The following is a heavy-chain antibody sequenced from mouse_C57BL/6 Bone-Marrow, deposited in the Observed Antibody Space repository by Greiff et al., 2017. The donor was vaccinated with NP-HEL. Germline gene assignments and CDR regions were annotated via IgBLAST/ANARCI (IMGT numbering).Heavy chain of an antibody. Sequence: EVKLMESGGGLVQPKGSLKLSCAASGFTFNTYAMHWVRQAPGKGLEWVARIRSKSSNYATYYADSVKDRFTISRDDSQSMLYLPMNNLKTEDTAMYYCVREGRLRRRAWFAYWGQGTLVTVSA. CDR2: IRSKSSNYAT. V-gene: IGHV10-3*01. J-gene: IGHJ3*01. CDR3: VREGRLRRRAWFAY. CDR1: GFTFNTYA. D-gene: IGHD2-4*01.